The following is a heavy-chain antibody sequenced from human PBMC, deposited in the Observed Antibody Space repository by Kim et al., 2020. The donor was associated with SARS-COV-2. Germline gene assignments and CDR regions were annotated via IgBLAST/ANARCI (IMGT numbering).Heavy chain of an antibody. J-gene: IGHJ6*02. CDR2: INHSGST. D-gene: IGHD1-26*01. CDR1: GGSFSGYY. Sequence: SETLSLTCAVYGGSFSGYYWSWIRQPPGKGLEWIGEINHSGSTNYNPSLKSRVTISVDTSKNQFSLKLSSVTAADTAVYYCARGVSGSYLSNYYYYGMDVWGQGTTVTVSS. V-gene: IGHV4-34*01. CDR3: ARGVSGSYLSNYYYYGMDV.